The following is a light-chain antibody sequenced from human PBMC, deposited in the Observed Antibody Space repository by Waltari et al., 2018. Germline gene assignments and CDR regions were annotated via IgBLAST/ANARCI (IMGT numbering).Light chain of an antibody. V-gene: IGLV2-23*02. CDR1: NSDVGRYTP. Sequence: QSALTQPASVSGSPGQSITISCTGPNSDVGRYTPVSWYQQHPGKAPKLMIYEVSKRPSGVSNRFSASKSGNTASLTISGLQAEDEADYYCCSYAGTSTYVFGTGTTVTVL. CDR2: EVS. CDR3: CSYAGTSTYV. J-gene: IGLJ1*01.